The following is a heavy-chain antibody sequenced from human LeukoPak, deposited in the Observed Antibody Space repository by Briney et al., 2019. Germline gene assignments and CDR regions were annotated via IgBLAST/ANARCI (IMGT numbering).Heavy chain of an antibody. CDR3: ARDIEAAGLFLDY. J-gene: IGHJ4*02. D-gene: IGHD6-13*01. CDR1: GFTFSSYW. V-gene: IGHV3-7*01. Sequence: GGSLRLSCAASGFTFSSYWMSWVRQAPGKGLEWVANMKYDGSEEYYVDSVKGRFTISRDNAKNSLYLQMNSLRAEDTAVYYCARDIEAAGLFLDYWGQGTLVTVSS. CDR2: MKYDGSEE.